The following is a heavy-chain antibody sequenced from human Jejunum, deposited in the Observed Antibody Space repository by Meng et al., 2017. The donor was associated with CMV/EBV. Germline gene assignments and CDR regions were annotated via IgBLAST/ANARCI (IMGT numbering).Heavy chain of an antibody. V-gene: IGHV3-21*01. J-gene: IGHJ4*02. Sequence: GFTFSSYAVNWVRQAPGKGLECVSFIGSSGRTIYFADSVKDRFTISRDNAKNSLYLQMNNLTVEDTAMYYCTRGGWRYSFGSFDYWGQGALVIVSS. CDR2: IGSSGRTI. D-gene: IGHD5-18*01. CDR3: TRGGWRYSFGSFDY. CDR1: GFTFSSYA.